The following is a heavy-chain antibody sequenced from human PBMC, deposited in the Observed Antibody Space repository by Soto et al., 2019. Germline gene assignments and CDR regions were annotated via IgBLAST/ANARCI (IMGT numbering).Heavy chain of an antibody. CDR2: IYYGGST. CDR3: ASSAGGYIVLVPADYYYGMDV. V-gene: IGHV4-61*01. J-gene: IGHJ6*02. CDR1: GGSVSSGSYY. D-gene: IGHD2-2*01. Sequence: SETLSLTCTVSGGSVSSGSYYWSWIRQPPGKGLEWIGYIYYGGSTNYNPSLKSRVTISVDTSKNQFSLKLSSVPAGDTAVYYCASSAGGYIVLVPADYYYGMDVWGQGTTVPVSS.